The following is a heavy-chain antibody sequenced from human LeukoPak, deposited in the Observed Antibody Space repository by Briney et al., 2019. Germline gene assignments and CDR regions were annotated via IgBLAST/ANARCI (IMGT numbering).Heavy chain of an antibody. V-gene: IGHV3-30*02. D-gene: IGHD2-8*01. CDR2: IQSDGSDK. CDR1: GFTFNSFA. Sequence: PGGSLRLSCAASGFTFNSFAMHWVRQAPGKGLEHLPFIQSDGSDKYYADSVKGRFTISRDNSKNTLYLQMNGLRGDDTAVYYCVKDLPVLHSWGQGTLVTVSS. J-gene: IGHJ4*02. CDR3: VKDLPVLHS.